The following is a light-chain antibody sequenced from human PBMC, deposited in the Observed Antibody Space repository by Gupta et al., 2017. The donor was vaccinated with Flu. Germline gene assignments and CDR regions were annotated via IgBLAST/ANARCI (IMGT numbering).Light chain of an antibody. CDR1: SSKIEAGFD. J-gene: IGLJ3*02. Sequence: QSVPTQPSSVPGAPGHRVTTSCTLSSSKIEAGFDVYWYQQLPGTAPKLLIYGSSNRPSGVPDRFSGSKSGTSASLAISGLQAEDEAAYYCQSFDNSLSGSVFGGGTKLTVL. CDR3: QSFDNSLSGSV. V-gene: IGLV1-40*01. CDR2: GSS.